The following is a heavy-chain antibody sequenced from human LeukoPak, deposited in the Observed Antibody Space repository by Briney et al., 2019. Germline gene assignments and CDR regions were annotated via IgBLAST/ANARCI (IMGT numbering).Heavy chain of an antibody. V-gene: IGHV1-18*01. D-gene: IGHD1-1*01. Sequence: ASVKVSCKASGYTLSNNGITWVRQAPGQGLEWMGWIAADNRKTYYAQNLQDRVTMTTDSSTNTAYTDLRSLRSDDTAVYYCARVYWNGGRAFDHWGQGTLVTVSS. CDR3: ARVYWNGGRAFDH. CDR1: GYTLSNNG. J-gene: IGHJ4*02. CDR2: IAADNRKT.